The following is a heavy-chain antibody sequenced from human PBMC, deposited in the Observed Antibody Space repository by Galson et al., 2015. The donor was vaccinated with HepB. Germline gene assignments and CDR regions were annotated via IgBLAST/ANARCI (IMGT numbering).Heavy chain of an antibody. Sequence: SCAASGFTFSGSAMHWVRQASGQRLEWMGWINAGNGNTKYSQKFQGRVTITRDTSASTAYMELSSLRSEDTAVYYCASSLEPYYFDYWGQGTLVTVSS. J-gene: IGHJ4*02. CDR1: GFTFSGSA. CDR2: INAGNGNT. CDR3: ASSLEPYYFDY. D-gene: IGHD1-1*01. V-gene: IGHV1-3*01.